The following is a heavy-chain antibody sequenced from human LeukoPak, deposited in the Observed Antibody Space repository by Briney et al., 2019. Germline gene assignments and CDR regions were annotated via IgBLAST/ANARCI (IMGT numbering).Heavy chain of an antibody. CDR3: ARDTHCSSTSCYNAFDL. J-gene: IGHJ3*01. CDR1: GFTFSSYS. D-gene: IGHD2-2*02. V-gene: IGHV3-21*01. CDR2: ICSSSSNI. Sequence: GGSLRLSCAASGFTFSSYSMNWVRQAPGKGLEWVACICSSSSNIYYADSLKGRFTISRDNTKNSLSLQMNNLRAEDTAVYYCARDTHCSSTSCYNAFDLWGQGTMVTVSS.